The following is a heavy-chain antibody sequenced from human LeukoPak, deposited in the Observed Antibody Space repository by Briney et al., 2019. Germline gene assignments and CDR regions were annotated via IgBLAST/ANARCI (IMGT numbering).Heavy chain of an antibody. V-gene: IGHV3-23*01. J-gene: IGHJ4*02. CDR1: GFTFSSYA. CDR2: ISGSGGST. CDR3: AKDRSGYCSSTSCYTGIDY. Sequence: PGGSLRLSCAASGFTFSSYAMSWVRQAPGKGLEWVSAISGSGGSTYYADSVKGRFTISRDNSKNTLYLQMNSLRAEDTAVYYCAKDRSGYCSSTSCYTGIDYWGQGTLVTVSS. D-gene: IGHD2-2*02.